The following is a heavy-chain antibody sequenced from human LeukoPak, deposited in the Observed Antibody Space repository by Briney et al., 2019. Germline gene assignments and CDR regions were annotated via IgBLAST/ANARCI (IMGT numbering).Heavy chain of an antibody. D-gene: IGHD3-3*01. J-gene: IGHJ4*02. CDR3: ARSLREYNVWSCYSDFDY. CDR1: GYTFTSYD. CDR2: MNSNSGNT. Sequence: EASVKVSCKASGYTFTSYDINWVRQATGQGLEWMGRMNSNSGNTGYAQKFQGRVTMTRDTSISTAYMEMSSLRSEDTAVYYAARSLREYNVWSCYSDFDYWGQGSLVTVSS. V-gene: IGHV1-8*01.